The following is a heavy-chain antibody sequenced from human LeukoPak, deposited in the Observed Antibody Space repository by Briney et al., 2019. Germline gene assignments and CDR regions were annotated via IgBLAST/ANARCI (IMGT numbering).Heavy chain of an antibody. CDR1: GFTFSSYA. D-gene: IGHD1-14*01. Sequence: GGSLRLSCAASGFTFSSYAMSWVRQAPGKGLEWVSAISGSGGSTYYADSVKGRFTISRDNSKNTLYLQMNSLRAEDTAVYYCAREATSLPEYPDIGYYYGMDVWGQGTTVTVSS. V-gene: IGHV3-23*01. CDR3: AREATSLPEYPDIGYYYGMDV. CDR2: ISGSGGST. J-gene: IGHJ6*02.